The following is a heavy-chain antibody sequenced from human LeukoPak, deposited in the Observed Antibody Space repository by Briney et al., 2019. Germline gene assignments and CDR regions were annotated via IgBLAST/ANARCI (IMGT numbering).Heavy chain of an antibody. D-gene: IGHD5-12*01. Sequence: TGGSLRLSCAASGFTVSSKYMRWGRQGPGKGGGGGSVIYRGGSTYYADSVKGRFTISRDNSKNTLYLQMNSLRAEDTAVYYCARAERVDIVATSYSGAFDIWGQGTMVTVSS. J-gene: IGHJ3*02. CDR2: IYRGGST. CDR3: ARAERVDIVATSYSGAFDI. CDR1: GFTVSSKY. V-gene: IGHV3-53*01.